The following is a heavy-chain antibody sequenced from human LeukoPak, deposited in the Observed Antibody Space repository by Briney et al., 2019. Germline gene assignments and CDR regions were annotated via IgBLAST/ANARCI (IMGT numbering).Heavy chain of an antibody. CDR2: ISSSSSYI. J-gene: IGHJ6*03. Sequence: GGSLRLSRAASGFTFSSYSMNWVRQAPGKGLEWVSSISSSSSYIYYADSVKGRFTISRENAKNSLYLQMNSLRAGDTAVYYCARAVSSSWYGVGYYYYMDVWGKGTTVTISS. CDR1: GFTFSSYS. D-gene: IGHD6-13*01. CDR3: ARAVSSSWYGVGYYYYMDV. V-gene: IGHV3-21*01.